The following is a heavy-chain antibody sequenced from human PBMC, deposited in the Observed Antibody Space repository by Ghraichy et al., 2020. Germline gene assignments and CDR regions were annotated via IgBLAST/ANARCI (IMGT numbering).Heavy chain of an antibody. J-gene: IGHJ4*02. CDR3: VKDFEL. V-gene: IGHV3-23*01. Sequence: GGSLRLSCAASGFSVRIAMSWVRQTPEKGLEWVSVISASGGTIYYADSVKGRFTISRDNSKNMLYLQMNSLRAEDTAVYYCVKDFELWGQGTLVTVSS. CDR1: GFSVRIA. CDR2: ISASGGTI. D-gene: IGHD3-9*01.